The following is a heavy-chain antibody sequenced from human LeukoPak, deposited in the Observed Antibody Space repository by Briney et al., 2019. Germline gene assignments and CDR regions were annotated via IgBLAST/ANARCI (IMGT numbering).Heavy chain of an antibody. CDR3: ARRYSYGDAFDI. V-gene: IGHV3-38-3*01. J-gene: IGHJ3*02. CDR2: ISGGST. CDR1: GFTVSSNE. Sequence: GGSLRLSCAASGFTVSSNEMSWVRQAPGKGLEWVSSISGGSTYYADSRKGRFTISRDNSKNTLHLQMNSLRAEDTAVYYCARRYSYGDAFDIWGQGTMVTVSS. D-gene: IGHD5-18*01.